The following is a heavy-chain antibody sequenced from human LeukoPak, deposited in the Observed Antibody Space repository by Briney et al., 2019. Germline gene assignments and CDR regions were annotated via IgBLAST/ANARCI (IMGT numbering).Heavy chain of an antibody. V-gene: IGHV3-30*04. J-gene: IGHJ5*02. CDR2: ISHDGRVT. Sequence: GGSLRLSCEASGFIFSNSPMHWVRQAPGKGLEWVAVISHDGRVTFYADSVKGRFTIYRDNSKSTFYVQMNSLRPDDTAVYYCARDPIRAAPDWFDLWGQGTLVTVSS. D-gene: IGHD3-9*01. CDR3: ARDPIRAAPDWFDL. CDR1: GFIFSNSP.